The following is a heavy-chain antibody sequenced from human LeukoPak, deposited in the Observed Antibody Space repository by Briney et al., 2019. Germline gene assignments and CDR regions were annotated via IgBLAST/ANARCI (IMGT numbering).Heavy chain of an antibody. V-gene: IGHV4-59*01. D-gene: IGHD3-22*01. CDR3: ARGGYDSSGFLDY. CDR1: GVSITTYY. CDR2: IYYSGST. J-gene: IGHJ4*02. Sequence: PSESLSLTCTVSGVSITTYYWSWIRQPPGKGLEWIGYIYYSGSTNYNPSLKSRVTISVDTSKNQFSLKLSSVTAADTAVYYCARGGYDSSGFLDYWGQGTLVTVSS.